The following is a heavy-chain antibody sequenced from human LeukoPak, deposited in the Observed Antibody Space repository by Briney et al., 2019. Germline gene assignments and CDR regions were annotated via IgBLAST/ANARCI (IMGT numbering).Heavy chain of an antibody. V-gene: IGHV1-46*01. CDR3: ARVGYSYGYGPGSWFDP. Sequence: GASVKVSCKASGGTFSSYAISWVRQAPGQGLEWMGIINPSGGSTSYAQKFQGRVTMTRDTSTSTVYMELSSLRSEDTAVYYCARVGYSYGYGPGSWFDPWGQGTLVTVSS. CDR2: INPSGGST. J-gene: IGHJ5*02. D-gene: IGHD5-18*01. CDR1: GGTFSSYA.